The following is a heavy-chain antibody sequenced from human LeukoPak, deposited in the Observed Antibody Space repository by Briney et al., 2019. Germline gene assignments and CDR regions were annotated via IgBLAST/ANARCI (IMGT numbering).Heavy chain of an antibody. CDR1: GGSISGYY. J-gene: IGHJ4*02. CDR2: VFFTGSF. Sequence: SETLSLTCSVSGGSISGYYWSWIRQPPGKGLEWIGFVFFTGSFNYNPSLKSRVTISVDTSKNQFSLRLSSVTAADTAVYYCTGYFGDSVGYFDYWGQGTLVTVS. CDR3: TGYFGDSVGYFDY. V-gene: IGHV4-59*01. D-gene: IGHD4-17*01.